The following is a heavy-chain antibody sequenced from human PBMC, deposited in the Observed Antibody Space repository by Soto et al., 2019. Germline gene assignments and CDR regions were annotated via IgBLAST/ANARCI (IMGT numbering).Heavy chain of an antibody. J-gene: IGHJ5*02. CDR1: GGSIRSSSYY. D-gene: IGHD2-15*01. Sequence: SETLSLTCTVSGGSIRSSSYYWGWIRQPPGKGLEWIGSIYYSGSTYYNQSLKSRVTISVDTSKNQFSLKLTSVTAADKAVYYCARWGYCSGGSCYRHNWFDPWGQGILVTVSS. V-gene: IGHV4-39*01. CDR2: IYYSGST. CDR3: ARWGYCSGGSCYRHNWFDP.